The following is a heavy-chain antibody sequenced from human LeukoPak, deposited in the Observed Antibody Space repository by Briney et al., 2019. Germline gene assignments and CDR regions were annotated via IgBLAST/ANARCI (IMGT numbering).Heavy chain of an antibody. CDR1: GYTFTSYD. V-gene: IGHV1-8*02. J-gene: IGHJ4*02. CDR3: ARPPRGYCSGGSCFDY. D-gene: IGHD2-15*01. Sequence: ASVKVSCKASGYTFTSYDINWVRQATGQGLEWMGWMNPNSGNTGYAQKFQGRVTMTRDTSISTAYMGLSRLRSDDTAMYHCARPPRGYCSGGSCFDYWGQGTPVTVSS. CDR2: MNPNSGNT.